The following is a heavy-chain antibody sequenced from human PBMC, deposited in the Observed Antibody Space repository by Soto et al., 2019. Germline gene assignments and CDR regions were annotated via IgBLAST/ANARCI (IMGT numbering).Heavy chain of an antibody. V-gene: IGHV1-69*01. J-gene: IGHJ4*02. CDR1: GGTFSSYA. CDR2: IIPIFGTA. Sequence: QVQLVQSGAEVKKPGSSVKVSCKASGGTFSSYAISWVRQAPGQGLEWMGGIIPIFGTANYAQKFQGRVTITADESTSTAYMELSSLRSEDTAVYYCARAGHYYDSSGYAYYFDYWGQGTLFTVSS. CDR3: ARAGHYYDSSGYAYYFDY. D-gene: IGHD3-22*01.